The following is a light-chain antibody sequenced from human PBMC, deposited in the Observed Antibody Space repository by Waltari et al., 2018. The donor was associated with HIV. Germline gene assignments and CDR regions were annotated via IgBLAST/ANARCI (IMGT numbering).Light chain of an antibody. V-gene: IGKV3-11*01. CDR2: DAS. J-gene: IGKJ2*01. CDR1: QSVSNN. Sequence: EIVLTQSPATLSLSPGERATLSCRASQSVSNNFAWYQQRPGQAPRLLIYDASNRATGIPARLSCSGSGTDFTLTISSLGPEDFVVYYCQQRSNWPRFTFGQGTRLEI. CDR3: QQRSNWPRFT.